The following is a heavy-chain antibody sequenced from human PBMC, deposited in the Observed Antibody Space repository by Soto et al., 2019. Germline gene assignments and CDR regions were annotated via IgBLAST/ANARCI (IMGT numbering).Heavy chain of an antibody. CDR1: GFTFNTYS. Sequence: QVQLEESGGGVVQPGRSLRLSCEASGFTFNTYSMHWVRQPPGKGLEWLAAIWYDGTQKYYADSVKGRFIISRANSKKTLYWEMNRLRAEDTAVYYCARAGGTTVTGLWHFDSWGQGTLVTVSS. D-gene: IGHD4-17*01. V-gene: IGHV3-33*01. CDR2: IWYDGTQK. CDR3: ARAGGTTVTGLWHFDS. J-gene: IGHJ4*02.